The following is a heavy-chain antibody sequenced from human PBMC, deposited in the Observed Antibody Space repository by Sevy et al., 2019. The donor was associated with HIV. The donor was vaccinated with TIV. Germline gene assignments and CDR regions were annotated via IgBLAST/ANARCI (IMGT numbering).Heavy chain of an antibody. J-gene: IGHJ4*02. CDR1: GYTFIKHP. Sequence: ASVKVSCKTSGYTFIKHPLSWVRQAPGQGLEWMGCMITDNGETKCVTKFQGRATMTNDTSTSTAYMELRGLRSDDTAVYYCARDSDGSGRYYLDYFDSWGQGTLVTVSS. CDR2: MITDNGET. V-gene: IGHV1-18*01. D-gene: IGHD3-22*01. CDR3: ARDSDGSGRYYLDYFDS.